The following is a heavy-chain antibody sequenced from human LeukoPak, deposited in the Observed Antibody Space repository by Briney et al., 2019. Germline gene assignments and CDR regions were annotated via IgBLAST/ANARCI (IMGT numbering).Heavy chain of an antibody. V-gene: IGHV4-39*01. J-gene: IGHJ4*02. D-gene: IGHD4-11*01. CDR1: GGSISSSSYY. CDR2: IYYSGST. CDR3: ARRTTEDYFDY. Sequence: EASETLSLTCTVSGGSISSSSYYWGWIRQPPGKGLEWIGSIYYSGSTYYNPSLKSRVTISVDTSKNQFSLKLSSVTAADTAVYYCARRTTEDYFDYWGQGTLVTVSS.